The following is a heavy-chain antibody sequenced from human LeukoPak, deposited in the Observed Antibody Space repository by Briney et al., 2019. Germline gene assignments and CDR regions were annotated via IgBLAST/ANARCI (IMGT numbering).Heavy chain of an antibody. CDR3: ARKDVDTAMVPKAGYYYYGMDV. V-gene: IGHV3-30-3*01. CDR1: GFTFSSYA. CDR2: ISYDGSNK. J-gene: IGHJ6*04. Sequence: PGGSLRLSCAASGFTFSSYAMHWVRQAPGKGLEWVAVISYDGSNKYYADSVKGRFTISRDNSKNTLYLQMNSLRAEDTAVYYCARKDVDTAMVPKAGYYYYGMDVWGKGTTVTVSS. D-gene: IGHD5-18*01.